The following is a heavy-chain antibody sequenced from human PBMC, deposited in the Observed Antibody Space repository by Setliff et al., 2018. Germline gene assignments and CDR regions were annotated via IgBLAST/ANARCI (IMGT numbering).Heavy chain of an antibody. Sequence: ETLSLTCSVSGGSIISSTYNWGWVRQAPGKGLEWISYTSSGSNSIYYADSVMGRFTISRDNARNSLYLQMNRLRPEDTAVYYCAKSGGDHCCPLYHHYYMDVWGTGTTVTVSS. CDR2: TSSGSNSI. D-gene: IGHD2-21*02. CDR3: AKSGGDHCCPLYHHYYMDV. J-gene: IGHJ6*03. CDR1: GGSIISSTY. V-gene: IGHV3-48*01.